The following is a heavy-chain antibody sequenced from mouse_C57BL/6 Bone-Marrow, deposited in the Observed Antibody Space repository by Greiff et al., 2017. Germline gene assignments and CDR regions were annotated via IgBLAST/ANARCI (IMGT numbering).Heavy chain of an antibody. CDR3: TRYFRGYFDY. V-gene: IGHV7-3*01. CDR2: IRNNANGYTT. Sequence: EVKLMESGGGLVQPGGSLSLSCAASGFTFTDYYMSWVRQPPGKALEWLGFIRNNANGYTTAYSASGKGRFTISRDNSQSLLYLQMNALRAEDSATYYGTRYFRGYFDYWGQGTTLTVSS. J-gene: IGHJ2*01. CDR1: GFTFTDYY.